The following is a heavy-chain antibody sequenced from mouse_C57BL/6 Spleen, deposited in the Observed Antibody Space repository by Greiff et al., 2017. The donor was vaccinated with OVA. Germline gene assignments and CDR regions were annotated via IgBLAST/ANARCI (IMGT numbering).Heavy chain of an antibody. D-gene: IGHD1-1*02. CDR1: GYTFTSYW. CDR2: IYPGSGST. CDR3: TRHGGSYKDGYFDY. V-gene: IGHV1-55*01. J-gene: IGHJ2*01. Sequence: QVQLQQPGAELVKPGASVKMSCKASGYTFTSYWITWVKQRPGQGLEWIGDIYPGSGSTNYNEKFKSKATLTVDTSSSTAYMQLSSLTSEDSAVYYCTRHGGSYKDGYFDYWGQGTTLTVSS.